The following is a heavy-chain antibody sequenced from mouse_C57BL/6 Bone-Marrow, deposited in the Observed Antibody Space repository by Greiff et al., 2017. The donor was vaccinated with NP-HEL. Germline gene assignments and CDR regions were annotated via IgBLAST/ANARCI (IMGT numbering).Heavy chain of an antibody. Sequence: EVKLVESGGGLVKPGGSLKLSCAASGFTFSSYTMSWVRQTPEKRLEWVATISGGGGNTYYPDSVKGRFTISRDNAKNTLYLQMSSLRSEDTALYYCARPGLRRESWFAYWGQGTLVTVSA. D-gene: IGHD2-2*01. CDR1: GFTFSSYT. CDR3: ARPGLRRESWFAY. CDR2: ISGGGGNT. V-gene: IGHV5-9*01. J-gene: IGHJ3*01.